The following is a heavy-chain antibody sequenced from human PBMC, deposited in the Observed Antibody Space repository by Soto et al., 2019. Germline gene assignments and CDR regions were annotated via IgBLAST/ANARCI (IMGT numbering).Heavy chain of an antibody. Sequence: EVLLLESGGGLLQPGGSLRLSCAASGFTFSSYAMTWVRQAPGKGLAWVSAISGKGASTYYADSVKGRFTISRDNSKTVLYLQMHSLRAEDTTVYYCAPDAGYSLTHGMDVWCQGTTVTVSS. CDR1: GFTFSSYA. V-gene: IGHV3-23*01. CDR2: ISGKGAST. CDR3: APDAGYSLTHGMDV. D-gene: IGHD5-18*01. J-gene: IGHJ6*02.